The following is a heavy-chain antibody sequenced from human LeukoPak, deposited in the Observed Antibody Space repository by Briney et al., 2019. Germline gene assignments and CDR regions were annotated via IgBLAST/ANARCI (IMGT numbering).Heavy chain of an antibody. Sequence: SETLSLTCTVSGGSISSSSYYWGWIRQPPGKGLEWIGSIYYSGSTYYNPSLKSRVTISVDTSKNQFSLKLSSVTAGDTAVYYCAREATGTRYYYYYMDVWGKGTTVTVSS. CDR2: IYYSGST. CDR1: GGSISSSSYY. J-gene: IGHJ6*03. V-gene: IGHV4-39*07. CDR3: AREATGTRYYYYYMDV. D-gene: IGHD1-7*01.